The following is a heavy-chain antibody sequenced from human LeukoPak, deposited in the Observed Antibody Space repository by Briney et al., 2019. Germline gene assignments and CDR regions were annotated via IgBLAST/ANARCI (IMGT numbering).Heavy chain of an antibody. V-gene: IGHV4-59*08. J-gene: IGHJ4*02. CDR3: AQTTGWPGFDF. D-gene: IGHD6-19*01. CDR2: IYDGRDT. Sequence: SETLSLTCSASGASTSRRYWSWIRQSPGSTLKWIGHIYDGRDTKYNPSLASRVPISVDTSKNQFSLSLASVTAADTAIYYCAQTTGWPGFDFWGPGALVTVSS. CDR1: GASTSRRY.